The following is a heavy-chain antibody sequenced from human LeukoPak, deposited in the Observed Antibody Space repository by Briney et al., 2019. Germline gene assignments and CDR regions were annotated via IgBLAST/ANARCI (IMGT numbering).Heavy chain of an antibody. D-gene: IGHD5-24*01. V-gene: IGHV3-33*06. Sequence: GRSLRLSCAASGFTFSSYGMHWVRQAPGKGLEWVAVIWYDGSNKYYADSVKGRFTISRDNSKNTLYLQMNSLRAEDTAVYYCAKGGRNGYKGLLSNCFDPWGQGTLVTVSS. CDR2: IWYDGSNK. CDR3: AKGGRNGYKGLLSNCFDP. J-gene: IGHJ5*02. CDR1: GFTFSSYG.